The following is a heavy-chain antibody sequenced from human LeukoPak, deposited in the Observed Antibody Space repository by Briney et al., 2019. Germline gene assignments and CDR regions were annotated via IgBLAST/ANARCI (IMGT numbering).Heavy chain of an antibody. V-gene: IGHV3-49*04. D-gene: IGHD3-10*01. J-gene: IGHJ4*02. CDR1: GFTFGDYA. CDR2: IRSKAYGGTT. Sequence: GGSLRLSCTAPGFTFGDYAMSWVRQAPGKGLEGVGFIRSKAYGGTTEYAASVKGRFTMSIDDSKSIDYLQMNSLKTEDTAVYYCTRDNGSGSYSGGQGTLVTVSS. CDR3: TRDNGSGSYS.